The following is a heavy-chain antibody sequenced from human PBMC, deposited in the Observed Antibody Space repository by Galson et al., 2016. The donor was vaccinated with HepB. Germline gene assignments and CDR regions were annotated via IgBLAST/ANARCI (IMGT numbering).Heavy chain of an antibody. Sequence: CALSGDSVSSDSAAWNWIRQSPSRGLEWLGRTYYRSKWDNEYAVSVRSRMTSNPDTSKNQFSLQLNSVTPEDTAVYYYAREYYGMDVWGQGTTVTVSS. CDR2: TYYRSKWDN. CDR1: GDSVSSDSAA. J-gene: IGHJ6*02. V-gene: IGHV6-1*01. CDR3: AREYYGMDV.